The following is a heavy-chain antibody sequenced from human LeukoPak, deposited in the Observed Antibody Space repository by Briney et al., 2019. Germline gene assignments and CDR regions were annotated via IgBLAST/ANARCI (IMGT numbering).Heavy chain of an antibody. V-gene: IGHV3-48*03. CDR1: GFTFSSYE. J-gene: IGHJ4*02. D-gene: IGHD4-23*01. CDR2: ISSSGSTI. CDR3: ARLGHGGFDY. Sequence: GSLRLSCAAPGFTFSSYEMNWVRQAPGKGLEWVSYISSSGSTIYYADSVKGRFTISRDNAKNSLYLQMNSLRAEDTAVYYCARLGHGGFDYWGQGTLVTVSS.